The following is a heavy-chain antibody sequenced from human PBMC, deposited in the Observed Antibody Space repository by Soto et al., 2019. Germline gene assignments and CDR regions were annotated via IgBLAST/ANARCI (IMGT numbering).Heavy chain of an antibody. J-gene: IGHJ6*02. V-gene: IGHV1-2*04. Sequence: ASVKVSCKASGYTFTGYYMHWVRQAPGQGLEWMGWINPNSGGTNYAQKFQGWVTMTRDTSISTAYMELSRLRSDDTAVYYCARTAPSSSYYYYGMDVWGQGTTVTVSS. CDR2: INPNSGGT. CDR1: GYTFTGYY. CDR3: ARTAPSSSYYYYGMDV. D-gene: IGHD6-6*01.